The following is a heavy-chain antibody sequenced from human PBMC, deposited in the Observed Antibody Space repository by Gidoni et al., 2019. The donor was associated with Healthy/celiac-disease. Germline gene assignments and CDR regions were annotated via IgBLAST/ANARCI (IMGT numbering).Heavy chain of an antibody. V-gene: IGHV3-30*03. Sequence: GKGLEWVAVISYDGSNKYYADSVKGRFTISRDTSKNTLYLQMNSLRAEDTAVYYCARDRKGYCSGGSCYATYYYYYGRDVWGQGITVTVSS. CDR2: ISYDGSNK. J-gene: IGHJ6*02. CDR3: ARDRKGYCSGGSCYATYYYYYGRDV. D-gene: IGHD2-15*01.